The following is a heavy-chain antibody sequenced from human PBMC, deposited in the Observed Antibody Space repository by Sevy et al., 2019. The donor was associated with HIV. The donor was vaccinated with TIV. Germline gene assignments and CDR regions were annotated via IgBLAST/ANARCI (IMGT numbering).Heavy chain of an antibody. Sequence: GGSLRLSCAASGFTFSSYAMSWVRQAPGKGLEWVSAISGSGGSTYYADSVKGRFTISIDNSKNTLYLQMNSLRAEATAVCYCSKAGCCGYCYRRDGYFDLWGRGTLVTVSS. CDR1: GFTFSSYA. CDR2: ISGSGGST. CDR3: SKAGCCGYCYRRDGYFDL. D-gene: IGHD2-21*02. V-gene: IGHV3-23*01. J-gene: IGHJ2*01.